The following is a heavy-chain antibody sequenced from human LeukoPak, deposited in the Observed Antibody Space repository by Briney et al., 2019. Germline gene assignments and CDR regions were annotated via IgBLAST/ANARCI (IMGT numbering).Heavy chain of an antibody. V-gene: IGHV1-2*06. CDR2: INPNSGGT. J-gene: IGHJ4*02. Sequence: ASVKVSCKASGYTFTGYYMHWVRQAPGQGLGWMGRINPNSGGTNYAQKFQGRVTMTRDTPIGAAYMELSRLRSDDTAVYYCARWVPTLFVDYWGQGTLVTVSS. CDR1: GYTFTGYY. D-gene: IGHD3-10*02. CDR3: ARWVPTLFVDY.